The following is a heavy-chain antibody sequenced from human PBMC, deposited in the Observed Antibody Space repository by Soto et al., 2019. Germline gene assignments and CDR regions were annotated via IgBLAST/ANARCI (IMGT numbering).Heavy chain of an antibody. Sequence: QVPLVQSGAEVKKPGSSVKVSCKASGGTFSTYTITWVRQAPGQGLEWLGRIIPIVTVTNYAQNFQGRVTISADKATSTAYMELNSLTSDDTAVYFCAANRGHASSWYLDYWGQGSLITVSS. CDR1: GGTFSTYT. CDR2: IIPIVTVT. CDR3: AANRGHASSWYLDY. D-gene: IGHD6-13*01. J-gene: IGHJ4*02. V-gene: IGHV1-69*02.